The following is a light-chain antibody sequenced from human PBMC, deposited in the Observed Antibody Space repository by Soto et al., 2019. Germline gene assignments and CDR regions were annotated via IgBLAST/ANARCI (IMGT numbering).Light chain of an antibody. J-gene: IGKJ3*01. CDR3: QQLNSYPFT. Sequence: VLTQSPGPPSLSPGGIATLSCWASQSGSSSHFAWYQQKPGQAPRLLIYGASNRATGVPDRFSGSGSGTDCTLSISSLQPEDVATYYCQQLNSYPFTLGPGTKVDIK. CDR1: QSGSSSH. V-gene: IGKV3-20*01. CDR2: GAS.